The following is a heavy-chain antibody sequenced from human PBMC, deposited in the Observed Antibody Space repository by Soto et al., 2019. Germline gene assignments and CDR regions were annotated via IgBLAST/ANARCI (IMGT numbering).Heavy chain of an antibody. D-gene: IGHD5-12*01. CDR2: ISYEGSNK. CDR3: ARGCVDTVTSITIPFDY. J-gene: IGHJ4*02. Sequence: GGSLRLSCAASGFTFSDYSMNWVRQAPGKGLEWVAVISYEGSNKYYADSVKGRFTISRDNSKNTLYLQMNSLRADDTAVYYCARGCVDTVTSITIPFDYWGQGALVTVSS. CDR1: GFTFSDYS. V-gene: IGHV3-30*03.